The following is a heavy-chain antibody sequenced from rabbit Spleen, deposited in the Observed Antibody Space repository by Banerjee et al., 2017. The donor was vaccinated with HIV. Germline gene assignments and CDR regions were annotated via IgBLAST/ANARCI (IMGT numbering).Heavy chain of an antibody. CDR2: IDLVFGST. V-gene: IGHV1S7*01. J-gene: IGHJ3*01. Sequence: QLKESGGGLVQPGGSLKLSCKASGFSFSNKAVMCWVRQAPGKGLEWIGYIDLVFGSTYYATWVNGRFTISSHNAQNTLYLQLNSLTAADTATYFCVRGASSSGYYSLWGQGTLVTVS. D-gene: IGHD1-1*01. CDR3: VRGASSSGYYSL. CDR1: GFSFSNKA.